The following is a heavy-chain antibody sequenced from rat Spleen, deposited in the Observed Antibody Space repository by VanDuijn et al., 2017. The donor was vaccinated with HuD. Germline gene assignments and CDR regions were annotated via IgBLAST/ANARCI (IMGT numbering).Heavy chain of an antibody. Sequence: EVQLVESDGGLVQPGRSLKLSCAASGFTFSDYYMAWVRQAPTKGLEWVATISYDHSSTYYRDSVKGRFTISRDNAKSTLYLQMDSLRSEDTATYYCARPNYPGFNYFDYWGQGVMVTVSS. D-gene: IGHD1-4*01. V-gene: IGHV5-29*01. CDR1: GFTFSDYY. CDR2: ISYDHSST. J-gene: IGHJ2*01. CDR3: ARPNYPGFNYFDY.